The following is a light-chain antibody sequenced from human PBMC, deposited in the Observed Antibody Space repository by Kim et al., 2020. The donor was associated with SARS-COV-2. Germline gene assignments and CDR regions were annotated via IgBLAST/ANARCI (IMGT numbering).Light chain of an antibody. J-gene: IGLJ2*01. CDR1: TGAVTSGYY. Sequence: GTVTLTCASSTGAVTSGYYPNWFQQKPGQAPWALIYSTSNKHSWTPARFSGSLLGGKAALTLSGVQPEDEAEYYCLLYYGGAQGRVFGGGTQLTVL. CDR2: STS. V-gene: IGLV7-43*01. CDR3: LLYYGGAQGRV.